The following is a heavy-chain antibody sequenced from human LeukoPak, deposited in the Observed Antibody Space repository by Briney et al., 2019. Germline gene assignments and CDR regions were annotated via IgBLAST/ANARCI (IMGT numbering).Heavy chain of an antibody. D-gene: IGHD3-22*01. CDR3: ARGGYYYDSSGYYGY. CDR2: IYHSGST. CDR1: GYSISSGYY. J-gene: IGHJ4*02. Sequence: PSETLSLTCTVSGYSISSGYYWGWIRQPPGKGLEWIGSIYHSGSTYYNPSLKSRVTISVDTSKNQFSLKLSSVTAADTAVYYCARGGYYYDSSGYYGYWGQGTLVTVSS. V-gene: IGHV4-38-2*02.